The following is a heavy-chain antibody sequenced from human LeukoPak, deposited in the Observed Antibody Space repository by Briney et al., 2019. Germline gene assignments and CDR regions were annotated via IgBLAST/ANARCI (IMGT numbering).Heavy chain of an antibody. J-gene: IGHJ6*02. Sequence: GGSLRLSCAASGFTFTNYNMNWVRQAPGKGLEWVSAISGSGGSTYYADSVKGRFTISRDNSKNTLYLQMNSLRAEDTAVYYCAKDCIGPGPRGGVTPDYYYYGMDVWGQGTTVTVSS. CDR3: AKDCIGPGPRGGVTPDYYYYGMDV. CDR2: ISGSGGST. CDR1: GFTFTNYN. V-gene: IGHV3-23*01. D-gene: IGHD3-3*01.